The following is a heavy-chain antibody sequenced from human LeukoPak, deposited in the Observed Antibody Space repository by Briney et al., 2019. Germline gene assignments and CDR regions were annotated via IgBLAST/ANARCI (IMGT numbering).Heavy chain of an antibody. CDR2: INSGGSST. V-gene: IGHV3-74*01. J-gene: IGHJ4*02. D-gene: IGHD5-18*01. CDR3: ARDGYSYGSIDY. CDR1: GCTFSSYW. Sequence: GGALRLSCAASGCTFSSYWMHWVRQAPGKGLVGVSRINSGGSSTSYADSVKGRFTISRDNSKNTLYLQMNSLRVEDTAVYYCARDGYSYGSIDYWGQGTLVTVSS.